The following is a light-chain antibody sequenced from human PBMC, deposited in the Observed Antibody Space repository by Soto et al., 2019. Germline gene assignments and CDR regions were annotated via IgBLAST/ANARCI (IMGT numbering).Light chain of an antibody. CDR2: DVN. Sequence: QSALTQPPSASGSPGQSVTISCTGTSSDIGDYDYVSWYQQHPGKAPKLIIYDVNKRPSGVPDRFSGSKSGNTASLTVSGLQAEDEADYYCTSYAGSNNFEVFGGGTKLTVL. CDR1: SSDIGDYDY. V-gene: IGLV2-8*01. CDR3: TSYAGSNNFEV. J-gene: IGLJ3*02.